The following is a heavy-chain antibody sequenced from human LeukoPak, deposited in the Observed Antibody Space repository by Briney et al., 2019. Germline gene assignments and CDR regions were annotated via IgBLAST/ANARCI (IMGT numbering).Heavy chain of an antibody. J-gene: IGHJ4*02. D-gene: IGHD3-9*01. CDR3: ARGRPLNYDILTGYSTFDY. CDR1: GGSFSGYY. CDR2: INHSGST. Sequence: SETLSLTCAVYGGSFSGYYWSWIRQPPGKGLEWIGEINHSGSTNYNPSLKSRATISVDTSKNQLSLKLSSVTAADTAVYYCARGRPLNYDILTGYSTFDYWGQGTLVTVSS. V-gene: IGHV4-34*01.